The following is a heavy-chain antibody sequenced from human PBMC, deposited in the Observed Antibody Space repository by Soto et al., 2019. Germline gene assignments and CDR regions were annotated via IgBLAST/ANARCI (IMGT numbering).Heavy chain of an antibody. V-gene: IGHV1-69*12. J-gene: IGHJ3*02. Sequence: QVQLVQSGAEVKKSGSSVKVACKVSGDTFSNYAINWVRRAPGQGLEWMGAIVPIFRTTNYAQKFQGRVTITADESTITAYMELSRLRSDGTATYYCAREASAPGTFREDASDIWGQGTKVTVSS. D-gene: IGHD1-7*01. CDR2: IVPIFRTT. CDR1: GDTFSNYA. CDR3: AREASAPGTFREDASDI.